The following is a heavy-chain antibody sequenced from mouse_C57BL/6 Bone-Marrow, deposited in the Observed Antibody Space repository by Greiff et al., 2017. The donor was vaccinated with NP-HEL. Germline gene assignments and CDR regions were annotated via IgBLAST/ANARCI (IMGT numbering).Heavy chain of an antibody. CDR1: GYTFTSYW. V-gene: IGHV1-61*01. CDR3: AREFYYYGTDAMDY. D-gene: IGHD1-1*01. J-gene: IGHJ4*01. CDR2: IYPSDSET. Sequence: QVQLQQPGAELVRPGSSVKLSCKASGYTFTSYWMDWVKHRPGQGLEWIGNIYPSDSETHYNQKFKDKATLTVDKSSSTAYMQLSSLTSEDSAVYYCAREFYYYGTDAMDYWGQGTSVTVSS.